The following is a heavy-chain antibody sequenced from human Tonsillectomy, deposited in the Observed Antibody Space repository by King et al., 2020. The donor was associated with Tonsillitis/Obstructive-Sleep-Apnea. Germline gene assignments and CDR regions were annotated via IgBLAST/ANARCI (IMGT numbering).Heavy chain of an antibody. J-gene: IGHJ5*02. Sequence: VQLQQWGAGLLKPSETLSLTCAVSDGSFSAYYWIWIRQPPGKGLEWIGEINHSGSTNYNPSLKSRVTMSVDTSKNHFSLKLISVTAADTAVYYCARVPGNWFDPWGQGTLVTVSS. V-gene: IGHV4-34*01. CDR3: ARVPGNWFDP. CDR1: DGSFSAYY. CDR2: INHSGST. D-gene: IGHD3-10*01.